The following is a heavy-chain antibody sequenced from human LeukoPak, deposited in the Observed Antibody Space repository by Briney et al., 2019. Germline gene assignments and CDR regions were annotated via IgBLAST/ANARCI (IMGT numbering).Heavy chain of an antibody. CDR1: GGSISSGGYY. D-gene: IGHD3-22*01. J-gene: IGHJ4*02. V-gene: IGHV4-39*01. CDR3: ARLVGYYDSSGYYFDY. CDR2: IYYSGST. Sequence: SQTLSLTCTVSGGSISSGGYYWGWIRQPPGKGLEWIGSIYYSGSTYYNPSLKSRVTISVDTSKNQFSLKLSSVTAADTAVYYCARLVGYYDSSGYYFDYWGQGTLVTVSS.